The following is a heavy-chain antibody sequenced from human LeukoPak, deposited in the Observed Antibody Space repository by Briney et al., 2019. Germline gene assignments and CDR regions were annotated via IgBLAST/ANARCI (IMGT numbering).Heavy chain of an antibody. CDR3: ARDHSSGWSPQKAFDI. J-gene: IGHJ3*02. V-gene: IGHV4-61*01. D-gene: IGHD6-19*01. CDR2: IYYGGST. CDR1: GDSVSSSNYY. Sequence: SETLSLTCAVSGDSVSSSNYYWSWIRQPPGKGLEWIGYIYYGGSTNYNPSLKSRVTISVDTSKNQFSLKLSSVTAADTAVYYCARDHSSGWSPQKAFDIWGQGTMVTVSS.